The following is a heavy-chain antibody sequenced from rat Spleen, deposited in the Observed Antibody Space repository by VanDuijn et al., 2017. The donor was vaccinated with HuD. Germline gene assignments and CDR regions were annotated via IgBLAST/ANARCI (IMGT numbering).Heavy chain of an antibody. Sequence: EVQLVESGGGLVQPGRSLKLSCVTSGFTFNNYWMTWIRQAPGKGLEWVATIIYDGSRTYYRDSVKGRFTMSRDNAKRTLYLQMDSLRSEDTATYYCTTPRDTAGIPPWGQGVMVTVSS. J-gene: IGHJ2*01. V-gene: IGHV5-31*01. CDR3: TTPRDTAGIPP. D-gene: IGHD1-9*01. CDR2: IIYDGSRT. CDR1: GFTFNNYW.